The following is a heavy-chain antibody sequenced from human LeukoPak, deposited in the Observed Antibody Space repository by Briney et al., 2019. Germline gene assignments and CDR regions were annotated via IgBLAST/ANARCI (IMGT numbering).Heavy chain of an antibody. CDR3: ARDKEVAGANVDPPYYYYYGMDV. CDR2: IYYIGTT. Sequence: SETLSLTGTVSGGSISSYYWSWLRQPPGKGLEWIGYIYYIGTTNYNPSLKSRVTISVDTSKNQFSLKLTSVTAADTAVYFCARDKEVAGANVDPPYYYYYGMDVWGQGTTVTVSS. CDR1: GGSISSYY. J-gene: IGHJ6*02. D-gene: IGHD6-19*01. V-gene: IGHV4-59*01.